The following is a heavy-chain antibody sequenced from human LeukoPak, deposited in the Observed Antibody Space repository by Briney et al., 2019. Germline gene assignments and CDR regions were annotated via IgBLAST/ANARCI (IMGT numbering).Heavy chain of an antibody. V-gene: IGHV3-9*01. D-gene: IGHD1-1*01. CDR3: IKERLNGGADY. CDR2: IMWNSEIK. CDR1: GFTFTDPA. Sequence: PGRSLRLSCTASGFTFTDPAMHWVRQVPGKGLEWVAGIMWNSEIKDYVDSVKGRFTISRDNAKNSLFLQMNSVRTEDTALYYCIKERLNGGADYWGRGTLVTVSS. J-gene: IGHJ4*02.